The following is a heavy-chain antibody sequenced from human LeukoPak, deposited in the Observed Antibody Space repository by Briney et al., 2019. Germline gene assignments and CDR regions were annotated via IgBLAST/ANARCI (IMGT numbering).Heavy chain of an antibody. D-gene: IGHD3-10*01. Sequence: GGSLRLSCAASGFTFSSYAMHWVRQAPGKGLEWVAVISYDGSNKCYADSVKGRFTISRDNSKNTLYLQMNSLRAEDTAVYYCARAIWFGELFDWFDPWGQGTLVTVSS. J-gene: IGHJ5*02. CDR2: ISYDGSNK. CDR1: GFTFSSYA. CDR3: ARAIWFGELFDWFDP. V-gene: IGHV3-30*04.